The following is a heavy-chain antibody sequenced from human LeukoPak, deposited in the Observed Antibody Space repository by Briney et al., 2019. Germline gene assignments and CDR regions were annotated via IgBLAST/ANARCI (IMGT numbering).Heavy chain of an antibody. D-gene: IGHD3-9*01. J-gene: IGHJ4*02. Sequence: GGSLGLSCAASGFTFSSYSMNWVRQAPGKGLEWVSSISSSSSYIYYADSVKGRFTISRDNAKNSLYLQMNSLRAEDTAVYYCARYFGGGETFDYWGQGTLVTVSS. CDR3: ARYFGGGETFDY. CDR1: GFTFSSYS. CDR2: ISSSSSYI. V-gene: IGHV3-21*01.